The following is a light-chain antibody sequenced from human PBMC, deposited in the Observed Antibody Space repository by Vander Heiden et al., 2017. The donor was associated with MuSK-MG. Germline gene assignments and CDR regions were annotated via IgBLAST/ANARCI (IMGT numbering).Light chain of an antibody. J-gene: IGLJ3*02. V-gene: IGLV2-23*02. CDR2: EVS. Sequence: QSALTQPASVSGSPGQSNTISCTGTSSDVGSYNLVSWYQQHPGKAPKLMIYEVSKRPSGVSNRFSGSKSGNTASLTISGLQAGDEADYYCCSYAGSSWVFGGGTKLTVL. CDR3: CSYAGSSWV. CDR1: SSDVGSYNL.